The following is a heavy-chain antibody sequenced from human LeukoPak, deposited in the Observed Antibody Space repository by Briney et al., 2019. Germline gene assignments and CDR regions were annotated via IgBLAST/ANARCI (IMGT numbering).Heavy chain of an antibody. CDR2: INTNTGNP. Sequence: ASVKVSCKASVYTFTSYAMNWVRQAPGQGLEWMGWINTNTGNPTYAQGFTGRFVFSLDTSVSTAYLQISSLKAEDTAVYYCARDSKWLDEDAFDIWGQGTMVTVSS. CDR3: ARDSKWLDEDAFDI. D-gene: IGHD6-19*01. CDR1: VYTFTSYA. V-gene: IGHV7-4-1*02. J-gene: IGHJ3*02.